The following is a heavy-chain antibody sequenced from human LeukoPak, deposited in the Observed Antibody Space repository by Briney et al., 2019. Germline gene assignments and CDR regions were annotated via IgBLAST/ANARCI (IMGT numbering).Heavy chain of an antibody. J-gene: IGHJ4*02. CDR2: ISAYNGNT. CDR1: GYTFTSYG. V-gene: IGHV1-18*04. CDR3: ARGLRGYSYGMVDY. Sequence: ASVKVSCKASGYTFTSYGISWVRQAPGQGLEWMGWISAYNGNTNYAQKLQGRVTMTTDTSTSTAYMELRSLRTDDTAVYYCARGLRGYSYGMVDYWGQGTLVTVSS. D-gene: IGHD5-18*01.